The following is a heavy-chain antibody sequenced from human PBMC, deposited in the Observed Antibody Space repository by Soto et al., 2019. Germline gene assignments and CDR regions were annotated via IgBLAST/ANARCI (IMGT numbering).Heavy chain of an antibody. CDR2: INHSGST. Sequence: QVQLQQWGAGLLKPSETLSLTCAVYGGSFSGYYWSWIRQPPGKGLEWIGEINHSGSTNYNPSLKSRVTISVDTSKNQFSLKLSSVTAADTAVYYCARADLLRFLEWTRWGQGTLVTVSS. D-gene: IGHD3-3*01. J-gene: IGHJ4*02. CDR3: ARADLLRFLEWTR. V-gene: IGHV4-34*01. CDR1: GGSFSGYY.